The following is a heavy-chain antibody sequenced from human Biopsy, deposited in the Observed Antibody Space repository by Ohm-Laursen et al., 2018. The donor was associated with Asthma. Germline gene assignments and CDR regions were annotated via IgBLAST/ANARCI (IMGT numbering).Heavy chain of an antibody. J-gene: IGHJ1*01. CDR3: ARTFHFWSPYHAEHYQL. CDR2: IKHDGTEK. CDR1: GFTVSSNG. V-gene: IGHV3-7*01. D-gene: IGHD3-3*02. Sequence: SLRLSCTASGFTVSSNGMSWVRQPPGKGLEWVANIKHDGTEKNRVDSLKGRFTISRDNAKNSLYLQMNSLRAEDTAVYYCARTFHFWSPYHAEHYQLWGQGTLVTVPS.